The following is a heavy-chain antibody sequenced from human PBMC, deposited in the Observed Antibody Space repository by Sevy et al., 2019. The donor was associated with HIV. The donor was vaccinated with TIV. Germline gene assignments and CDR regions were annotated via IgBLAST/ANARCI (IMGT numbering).Heavy chain of an antibody. CDR2: INPNSGGT. CDR1: GYTFTGYY. Sequence: ASVKVSCKASGYTFTGYYMHWIRQAPGQGLEWMGWINPNSGGTNYAQKFQGRVTMTRDTSISTAYMDLSRMRSDDTAVYYCARGATDARRTKNTQAFDIWGQGTMVTVSS. J-gene: IGHJ3*02. CDR3: ARGATDARRTKNTQAFDI. V-gene: IGHV1-2*02. D-gene: IGHD5-18*01.